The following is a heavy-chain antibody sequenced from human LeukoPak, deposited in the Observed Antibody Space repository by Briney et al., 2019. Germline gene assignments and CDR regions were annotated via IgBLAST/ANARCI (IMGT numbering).Heavy chain of an antibody. CDR1: GFTFSSYA. V-gene: IGHV3-23*01. Sequence: GGSLRLSCAASGFTFSSYAMSWVRQAPGKGLQWVSAISGSGGSTYYADSVKGRFTISRDNSEHTLYLQMNSLRAEDTAVYYCAKGGIDTGYYYGMDVWGQGTTVTVSS. CDR2: ISGSGGST. D-gene: IGHD3-10*01. J-gene: IGHJ6*02. CDR3: AKGGIDTGYYYGMDV.